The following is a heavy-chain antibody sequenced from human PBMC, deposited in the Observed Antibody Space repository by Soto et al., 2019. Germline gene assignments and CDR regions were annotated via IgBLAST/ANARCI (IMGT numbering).Heavy chain of an antibody. Sequence: PGGSLRLSCAASGFTFSDYYMTWIRQAPGKGLEWLSYICGRGTSGSGNVIYYADSVKGRFTVSREDAKNSLYLQMDNLRAEDSAVYYCAKDPRGPSKSVWNGMDVWGQGTTVTVSS. V-gene: IGHV3-11*01. CDR1: GFTFSDYY. D-gene: IGHD2-15*01. J-gene: IGHJ6*02. CDR2: ICGRGTSGSGNVI. CDR3: AKDPRGPSKSVWNGMDV.